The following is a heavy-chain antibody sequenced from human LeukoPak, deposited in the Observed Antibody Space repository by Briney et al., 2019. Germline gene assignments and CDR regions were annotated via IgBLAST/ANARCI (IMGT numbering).Heavy chain of an antibody. CDR2: FKPNSGDT. V-gene: IGHV1-2*02. J-gene: IGHJ4*02. Sequence: GASVKVSCKASGYTFTGHYMHWVRQASGQGLEWMGWFKPNSGDTNYAQKFQGRFTMTWDTSISTAYMELTRLRSDDTAVYYCARDDEGRANFDFWGQGTLVTVSS. CDR1: GYTFTGHY. CDR3: ARDDEGRANFDF.